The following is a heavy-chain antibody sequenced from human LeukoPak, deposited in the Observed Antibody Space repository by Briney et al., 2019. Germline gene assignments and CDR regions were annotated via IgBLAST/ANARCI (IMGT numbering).Heavy chain of an antibody. CDR1: GYTFTSYD. Sequence: ASVKVSCKASGYTFTSYDINWVRQATGQGLEWRGWRNPNSGNTGYAQKFQGRVTITRNTSISTAYMELSSLRSEDTAVYYCARGVNYYDSSGYGGYRLWRVPGAFDIWGQGTMVTVSS. J-gene: IGHJ3*02. V-gene: IGHV1-8*03. CDR3: ARGVNYYDSSGYGGYRLWRVPGAFDI. CDR2: RNPNSGNT. D-gene: IGHD3-22*01.